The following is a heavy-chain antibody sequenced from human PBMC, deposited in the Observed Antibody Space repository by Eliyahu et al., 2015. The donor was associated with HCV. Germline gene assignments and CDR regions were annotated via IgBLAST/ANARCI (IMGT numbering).Heavy chain of an antibody. CDR3: AKGYMITFGGVIALFDY. CDR2: ISGSGGST. V-gene: IGHV3-23*01. Sequence: ESGGGLVQPGGSLRLSCAASGFTFSSYAMSWVRQAPGKGLEWVSAISGSGGSTYYADSVKGRFTISRDNSKNTLYLQMNSLRAEDTAVYYCAKGYMITFGGVIALFDYWGQGTLVTVSS. J-gene: IGHJ4*02. D-gene: IGHD3-16*02. CDR1: GFTFSSYA.